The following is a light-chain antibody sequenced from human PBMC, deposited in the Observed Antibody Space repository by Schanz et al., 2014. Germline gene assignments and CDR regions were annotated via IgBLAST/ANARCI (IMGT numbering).Light chain of an antibody. J-gene: IGLJ2*01. CDR2: EVS. Sequence: QSALTQPPSASGSPGQSVTISCTGTSSDVGGYNQVSWYQQHPGKAPKLMIYEVSKRPSGVPDRFSGSKSGNTASLTVSGLQAEDEADYYCSSYAGNNNLRVLFGGGTKLTVL. V-gene: IGLV2-8*01. CDR3: SSYAGNNNLRVL. CDR1: SSDVGGYNQ.